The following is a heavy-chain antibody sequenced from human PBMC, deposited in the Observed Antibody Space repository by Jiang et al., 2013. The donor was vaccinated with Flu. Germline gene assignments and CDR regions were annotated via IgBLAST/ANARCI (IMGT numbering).Heavy chain of an antibody. J-gene: IGHJ6*02. Sequence: YSGNTHYNPSLKRRVTISVDTSKNSFSLNLSSVTAADTAVYYCARRVDLGVDLGMDVWGQGTTVSVS. CDR3: ARRVDLGVDLGMDV. CDR2: YSGNT. V-gene: IGHV4-39*01. D-gene: IGHD5-12*01.